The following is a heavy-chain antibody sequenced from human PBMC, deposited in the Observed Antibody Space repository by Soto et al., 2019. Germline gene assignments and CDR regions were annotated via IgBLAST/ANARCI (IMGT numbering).Heavy chain of an antibody. Sequence: EVHLVESGGGLVNPGGSLRLSCEASGFSFSNAWMNWVRQAPGKGLEWVGHIKSKSDGETTNHAAPVKGRFTISRDDSRRTLYLQMNSLKSEDTAIYYCTTGDRDGTSSGSPYYCGQGTLVSVSS. CDR3: TTGDRDGTSSGSPYY. J-gene: IGHJ4*02. V-gene: IGHV3-15*07. CDR1: GFSFSNAW. D-gene: IGHD3-10*01. CDR2: IKSKSDGETT.